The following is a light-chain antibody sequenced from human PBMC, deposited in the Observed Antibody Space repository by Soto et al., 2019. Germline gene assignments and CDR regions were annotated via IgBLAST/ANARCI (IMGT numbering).Light chain of an antibody. J-gene: IGKJ4*01. CDR2: DAS. V-gene: IGKV3-11*01. Sequence: EIVVTQSPATLSLSPGERATLSCRASQSISSHLAWYQQKPGQAPRLLMYDASNRATGIPARFSGSGSGTDFTLTISSLEPEDFAVYYCQQRTTWPLTFGGGTMVEIK. CDR3: QQRTTWPLT. CDR1: QSISSH.